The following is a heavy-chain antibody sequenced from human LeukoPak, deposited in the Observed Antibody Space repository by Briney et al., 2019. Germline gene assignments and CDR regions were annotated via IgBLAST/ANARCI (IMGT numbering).Heavy chain of an antibody. Sequence: PGGSLRLSCAASGFIVSHKYMAWVRQVPGKGLEWLSIIYTGGSTVSAESVKGRFIISRDNSRNTVHLQMNSLRDDDTAVYYCARGQIDLLRNYFDSWGPGTLVAVSS. J-gene: IGHJ4*02. CDR3: ARGQIDLLRNYFDS. D-gene: IGHD3-22*01. V-gene: IGHV3-66*01. CDR2: IYTGGST. CDR1: GFIVSHKY.